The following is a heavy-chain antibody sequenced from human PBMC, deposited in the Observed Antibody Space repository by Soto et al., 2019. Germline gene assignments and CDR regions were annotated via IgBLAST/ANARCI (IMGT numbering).Heavy chain of an antibody. J-gene: IGHJ6*02. Sequence: QVQLKASGPGLVKPSDTLSLTCTVSGDSIGTYNWGWIRQPPGKRLEWIGYIYSNGGTSYNPALKRRVTISADTTTKQSSLRLSSVTAAATAVYYYVRQGSGALHGLVDVWGQGTTVTVSS. CDR2: IYSNGGT. D-gene: IGHD1-26*01. V-gene: IGHV4-59*08. CDR1: GDSIGTYN. CDR3: VRQGSGALHGLVDV.